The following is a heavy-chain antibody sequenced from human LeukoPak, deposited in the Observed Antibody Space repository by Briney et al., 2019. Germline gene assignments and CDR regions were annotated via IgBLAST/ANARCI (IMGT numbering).Heavy chain of an antibody. CDR2: INHSGST. D-gene: IGHD3-10*01. Sequence: SETLSLTCAVYGGSFSGYYWSWIRQPPGKGLEWIGEINHSGSTNYNPSLKSRVTISVDTSKNQFSLKLSSVTAADTAVYYCARAAPVYYYGSGSTRWFDSWGQGTLVTVSS. J-gene: IGHJ5*01. V-gene: IGHV4-34*01. CDR3: ARAAPVYYYGSGSTRWFDS. CDR1: GGSFSGYY.